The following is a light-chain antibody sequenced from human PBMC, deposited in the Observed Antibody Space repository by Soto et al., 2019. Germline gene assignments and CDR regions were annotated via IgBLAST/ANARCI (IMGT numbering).Light chain of an antibody. CDR1: QSISSS. CDR2: EAS. Sequence: DIQMTQSPSTLSASVGDRVTLTCRASQSISSSLAWYQQEPGRAPKVLIYEASSLQSGVPSRFSGSGSGTDFTLTISSLQPDDFATYYCQQYNSYSWTFGQGTKVDIK. V-gene: IGKV1-5*03. J-gene: IGKJ1*01. CDR3: QQYNSYSWT.